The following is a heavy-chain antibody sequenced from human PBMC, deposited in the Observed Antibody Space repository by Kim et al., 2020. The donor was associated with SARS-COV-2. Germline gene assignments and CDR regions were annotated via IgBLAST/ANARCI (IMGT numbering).Heavy chain of an antibody. CDR1: GYTFTSYG. D-gene: IGHD3-3*01. CDR3: ARDQRLRFLEWLRFGNYYYYYGMDV. CDR2: ISAYNGNT. V-gene: IGHV1-18*01. Sequence: ASVKVSCKASGYTFTSYGISWVRQAPGQGLEWMGWISAYNGNTNYAQKLQGRVTMTTDTSTSTAYMELRSLRSDDTAVYYCARDQRLRFLEWLRFGNYYYYYGMDVWSQGTTVTVSS. J-gene: IGHJ6*02.